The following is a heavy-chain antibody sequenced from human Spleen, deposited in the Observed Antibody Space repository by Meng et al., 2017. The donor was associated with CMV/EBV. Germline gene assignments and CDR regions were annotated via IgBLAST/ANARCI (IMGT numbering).Heavy chain of an antibody. V-gene: IGHV4-59*01. D-gene: IGHD5-12*01. J-gene: IGHJ3*02. CDR1: GGSISSYY. Sequence: GSLRLSCTVSGGSISSYYWSWIRQPPGKGLEWIGYIYYSESTNYNPSLKSRVTISVDTSKDQFSLKLSSVTAADTALYYCARESESGYVRYAFDSWGQGTMVTVSS. CDR2: IYYSEST. CDR3: ARESESGYVRYAFDS.